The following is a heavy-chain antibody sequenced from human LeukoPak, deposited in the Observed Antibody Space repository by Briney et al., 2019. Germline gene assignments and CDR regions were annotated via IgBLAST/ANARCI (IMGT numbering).Heavy chain of an antibody. D-gene: IGHD3-22*01. CDR1: GFTLSSYG. Sequence: GGSLRLSCAASGFTLSSYGMHWVRQAPGKGLEWVAFIRYDGSNKYYADSVKGRFTISRDNSKNTLYLQMNSLRAEDTAVYYCAKADYYDSSSFDYWGQGTLVTVSS. CDR3: AKADYYDSSSFDY. CDR2: IRYDGSNK. J-gene: IGHJ4*02. V-gene: IGHV3-30*02.